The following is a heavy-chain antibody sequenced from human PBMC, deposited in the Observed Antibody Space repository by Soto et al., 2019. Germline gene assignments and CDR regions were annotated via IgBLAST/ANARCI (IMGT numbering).Heavy chain of an antibody. Sequence: QVQLVESGGGVVQPGRSLRLSCAASGFTFSSYAMHWVRQAPGKGLEWVAVISYDGSNKYYADSVKGRFTISRDNSKNTRYLQMNSLRAEDTAVYYCSRDHQYYYDSSGLPDSIINDAFDIWGQGTMVTVSS. D-gene: IGHD3-22*01. CDR2: ISYDGSNK. CDR3: SRDHQYYYDSSGLPDSIINDAFDI. J-gene: IGHJ3*02. V-gene: IGHV3-30-3*01. CDR1: GFTFSSYA.